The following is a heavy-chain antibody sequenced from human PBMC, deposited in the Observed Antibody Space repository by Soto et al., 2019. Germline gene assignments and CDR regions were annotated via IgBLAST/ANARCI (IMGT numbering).Heavy chain of an antibody. Sequence: VGSLRLSFAASGSTFSSYEMNWLRQAPGKGLEWVSYISTSGNTIYYADSVKGRFTISRDNAKNSLYLQMDNLRAEDTAVYYCARDWIRYGMDVWGQGTTVTVSS. CDR1: GSTFSSYE. J-gene: IGHJ6*02. CDR3: ARDWIRYGMDV. CDR2: ISTSGNTI. D-gene: IGHD2-2*03. V-gene: IGHV3-48*03.